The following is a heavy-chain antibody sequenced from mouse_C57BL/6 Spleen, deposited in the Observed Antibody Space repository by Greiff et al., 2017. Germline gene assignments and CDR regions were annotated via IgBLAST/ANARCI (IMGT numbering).Heavy chain of an antibody. CDR3: ARGFYYGSSYPYAMDY. CDR2: INPYNGGT. Sequence: EVQLQESGPVLVKPGASVKMSCKASGYTFTDYYMNWVKQSHGKSLEWIGVINPYNGGTSYNQKFKGKATLTVDKSSSTAYMELNSLTSEDSAVYYCARGFYYGSSYPYAMDYWGQGTSVTASS. D-gene: IGHD1-1*01. J-gene: IGHJ4*01. CDR1: GYTFTDYY. V-gene: IGHV1-19*01.